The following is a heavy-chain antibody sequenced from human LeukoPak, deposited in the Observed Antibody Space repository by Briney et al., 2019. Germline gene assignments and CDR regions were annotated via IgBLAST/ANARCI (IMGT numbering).Heavy chain of an antibody. CDR2: IIPIFGTA. V-gene: IGHV1-69*05. Sequence: SVKVSCKASGGTFSSYAISWVRQAPGQGLEWMGRIIPIFGTANYAQKFQGRVTITTDESTSTAYMELSSLRSEDTAVYYCAQMPDGYIGVVDYWGQGTLVTVSS. D-gene: IGHD5-24*01. J-gene: IGHJ4*02. CDR3: AQMPDGYIGVVDY. CDR1: GGTFSSYA.